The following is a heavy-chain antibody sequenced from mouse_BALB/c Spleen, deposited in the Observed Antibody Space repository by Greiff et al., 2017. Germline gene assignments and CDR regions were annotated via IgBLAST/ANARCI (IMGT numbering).Heavy chain of an antibody. D-gene: IGHD1-1*01. V-gene: IGHV5-6*01. Sequence: EVQRVESGGDLVKPGGSLKLSCAASGFTFSSYGMSWVRQTPDKRLEWVATISSGGSYTYYPDSVKGRFTISRDNAKNTLYLQMSSLKSEDTAMYYCARQGTTTTPRYFDYWGQGTTLTVSS. J-gene: IGHJ2*01. CDR1: GFTFSSYG. CDR3: ARQGTTTTPRYFDY. CDR2: ISSGGSYT.